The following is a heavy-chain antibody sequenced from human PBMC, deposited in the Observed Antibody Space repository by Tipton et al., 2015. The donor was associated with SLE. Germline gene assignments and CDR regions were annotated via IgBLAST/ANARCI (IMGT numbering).Heavy chain of an antibody. CDR1: GFTFSTSA. CDR3: ARGRGGEFLDY. J-gene: IGHJ4*02. CDR2: IWYDGSNK. Sequence: RSLRLSCAASGFTFSTSAMHWVRQAPGKGLEWVAVIWYDGSNKFYADSVKDRFTISRDNSKNTVSLQMNSLRVEDTAVYFCARGRGGEFLDYWGQGTLVTVSS. D-gene: IGHD3-16*01. V-gene: IGHV3-33*01.